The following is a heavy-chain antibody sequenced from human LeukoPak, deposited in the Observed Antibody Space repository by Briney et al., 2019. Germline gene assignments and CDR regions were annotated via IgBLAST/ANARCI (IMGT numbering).Heavy chain of an antibody. CDR1: GFTFSSYA. V-gene: IGHV3-21*01. CDR3: ARSGSYSPYFDY. CDR2: ISSSSSYI. D-gene: IGHD1-26*01. Sequence: GGSLRLSCAASGFTFSSYAMSWVRQAPGKGLEWVSSISSSSSYIYYADSVKGRFTISRDNAKNSLYLQMNSLRAEDTAVYYCARSGSYSPYFDYWGQGTLVTVSS. J-gene: IGHJ4*02.